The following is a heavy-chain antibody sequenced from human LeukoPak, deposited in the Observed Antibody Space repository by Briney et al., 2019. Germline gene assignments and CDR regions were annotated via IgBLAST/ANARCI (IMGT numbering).Heavy chain of an antibody. J-gene: IGHJ4*02. Sequence: GGSLRLSCAASGFTFSSYAMSWVRQAPGKGLEWVSSISSSSSYIYYADSVKGRFTISRDNAKNSLYLQMNSLRAEDTAVYYCARGYSSSWDQRSHYYFDYWGQGTLVTVSS. V-gene: IGHV3-21*01. D-gene: IGHD6-13*01. CDR3: ARGYSSSWDQRSHYYFDY. CDR2: ISSSSSYI. CDR1: GFTFSSYA.